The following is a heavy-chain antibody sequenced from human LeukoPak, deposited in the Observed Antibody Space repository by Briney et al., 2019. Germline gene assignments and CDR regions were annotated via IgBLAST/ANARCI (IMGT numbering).Heavy chain of an antibody. D-gene: IGHD5-24*01. J-gene: IGHJ3*02. V-gene: IGHV3-49*04. CDR3: TREGMSKLMATMDAFDI. Sequence: GGSLRLSCTASGFTFGDYAMSWVRQAPGKGLEWGGFIRSKAYGGTTEYAASVKGRFTISRDDSKSIAYLQMNSLKTEDTAVYYCTREGMSKLMATMDAFDIWGQGTMVTVSS. CDR2: IRSKAYGGTT. CDR1: GFTFGDYA.